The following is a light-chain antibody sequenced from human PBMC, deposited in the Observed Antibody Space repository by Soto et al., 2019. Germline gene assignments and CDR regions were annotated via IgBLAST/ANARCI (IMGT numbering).Light chain of an antibody. V-gene: IGKV1-39*01. CDR2: AAS. CDR3: QQSYSTPYT. CDR1: QSISSY. Sequence: IQMTQSPYSLSASVGDRVTITCRASQSISSYLNWYPQKPGKAPKLLIYAASSLQSGVPSRFSGSGSATEFTLTISSLQLEDFATYYCQQSYSTPYTFGQGTKLEIK. J-gene: IGKJ2*01.